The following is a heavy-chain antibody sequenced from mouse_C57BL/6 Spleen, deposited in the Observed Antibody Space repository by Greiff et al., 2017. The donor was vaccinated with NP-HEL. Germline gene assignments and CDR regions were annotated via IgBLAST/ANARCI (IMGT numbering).Heavy chain of an antibody. CDR2: NDPNSGGT. CDR1: GYTFTSYW. J-gene: IGHJ1*03. V-gene: IGHV1-72*01. CDR3: ARRGLRENFDV. D-gene: IGHD1-1*01. Sequence: QVQLQQPGAELVKPGASVKLSCKASGYTFTSYWMHWVKQRPGRGLEWIGRNDPNSGGTKYNEKFKSKATLTVDKPSSTAYMQLSSLTSEDSAVYYCARRGLRENFDVWGTGTTVTVSS.